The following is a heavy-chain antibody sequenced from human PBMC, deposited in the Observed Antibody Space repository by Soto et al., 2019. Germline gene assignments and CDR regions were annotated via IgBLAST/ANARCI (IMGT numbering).Heavy chain of an antibody. Sequence: QLQLQESGPGLVKPSETLSLTCTVSGGSISSSSYYWGWIRQPPGKGLEWIGSIYYSGSTYYNPSLKSRVTISVDTSKNQFSLKLSSVTAADTAVYYCARRPEAAAGTYYGMDVWGQGTTVTVSS. V-gene: IGHV4-39*01. CDR1: GGSISSSSYY. CDR2: IYYSGST. CDR3: ARRPEAAAGTYYGMDV. J-gene: IGHJ6*02. D-gene: IGHD6-13*01.